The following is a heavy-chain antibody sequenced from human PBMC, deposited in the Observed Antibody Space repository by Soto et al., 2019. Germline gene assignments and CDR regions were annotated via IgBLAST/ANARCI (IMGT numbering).Heavy chain of an antibody. CDR3: ARVGDLFHFDY. CDR1: GFTFSSYA. J-gene: IGHJ4*02. D-gene: IGHD3-10*01. V-gene: IGHV3-30*04. Sequence: ESGGGVILPGGSLRLSCAASGFTFSSYAMHWVRQAPGTGPEWVAATSSDGTDNVYADSVSGRFTISRDNAQNTLYLQMNSLRVDDTAVYYCARVGDLFHFDYWGQGTLVTVSS. CDR2: TSSDGTDN.